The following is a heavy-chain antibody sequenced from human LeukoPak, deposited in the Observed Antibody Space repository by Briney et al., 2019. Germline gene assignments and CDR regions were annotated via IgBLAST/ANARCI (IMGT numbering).Heavy chain of an antibody. J-gene: IGHJ5*02. CDR1: GYTFTSYG. D-gene: IGHD3-22*01. CDR2: ISAYNGNT. CDR3: ARGLDYYYDSSGYYYWFDP. V-gene: IGHV1-18*01. Sequence: ASVKVSCKSSGYTFTSYGISWVRQAPGHGLEWMGWISAYNGNTNYAQKIQSRVTMTTDTSTRTAYMELRSLRSDDTAVYYCARGLDYYYDSSGYYYWFDPWGQGTLVTVSS.